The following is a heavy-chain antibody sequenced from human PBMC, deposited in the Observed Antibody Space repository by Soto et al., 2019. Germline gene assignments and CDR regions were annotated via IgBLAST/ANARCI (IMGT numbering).Heavy chain of an antibody. V-gene: IGHV4-34*01. CDR1: GGSFSGYY. CDR3: ARHNPASTVFGIVISLRY. J-gene: IGHJ4*01. CDR2: INHIGST. D-gene: IGHD3-3*01. Sequence: ETLSLTCAVYGGSFSGYYWTWIRQPPGTGLEWNGEINHIGSTNYNPSLKSRVSVLMDTSKNEFSLRLSSVTAADTAVYYCARHNPASTVFGIVISLRYWGHGTLVTVSS.